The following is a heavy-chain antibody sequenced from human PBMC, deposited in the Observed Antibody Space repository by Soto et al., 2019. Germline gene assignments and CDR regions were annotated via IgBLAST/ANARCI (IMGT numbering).Heavy chain of an antibody. CDR2: IYYSGST. CDR3: ARVAAAGPYYYYGMDV. CDR1: GGSISSGGYY. D-gene: IGHD6-13*01. Sequence: SETLSLTCTVSGGSISSGGYYWSWIRQHPGKGLEWIGYIYYSGSTYYNPSLKSRVTISVDTSKNQFSLKLSSVTAADTAVYYCARVAAAGPYYYYGMDVWGQGTTVTVSS. J-gene: IGHJ6*02. V-gene: IGHV4-31*03.